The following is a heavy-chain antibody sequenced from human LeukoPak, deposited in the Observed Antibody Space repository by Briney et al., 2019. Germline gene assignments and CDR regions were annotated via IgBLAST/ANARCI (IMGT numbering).Heavy chain of an antibody. CDR2: INHSGST. CDR1: GGSFSGYY. CDR3: ARGPEGYYFDY. J-gene: IGHJ4*02. V-gene: IGHV4-34*01. Sequence: SETLSLTCAVYGGSFSGYYWSWIRQPPGKGLEWIGEINHSGSTNYNPSLKSRVTISVDTSKNQFSLKLSSVTAADTAVYCCARGPEGYYFDYWGQGTLVTVSS.